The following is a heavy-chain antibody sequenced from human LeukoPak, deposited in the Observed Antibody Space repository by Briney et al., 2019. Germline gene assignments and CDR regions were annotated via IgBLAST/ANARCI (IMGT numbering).Heavy chain of an antibody. Sequence: ASVKVSFKASGYTFTGYHIHWVRQAPGQGLEWMGWINPNNGDTYYAQNFQGRVTMTRDTSISTAYMEVSRLRSDDTAIYYCARHVAASVWFDPWGQGTLVTVSS. V-gene: IGHV1-2*02. CDR3: ARHVAASVWFDP. D-gene: IGHD2-21*01. CDR1: GYTFTGYH. J-gene: IGHJ5*02. CDR2: INPNNGDT.